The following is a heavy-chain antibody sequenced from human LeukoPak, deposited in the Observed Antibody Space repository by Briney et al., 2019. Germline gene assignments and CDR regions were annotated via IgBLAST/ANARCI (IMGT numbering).Heavy chain of an antibody. V-gene: IGHV3-48*04. Sequence: GGSLRLSCAASGFPLSSYSINWVRQAPGKGLEWVSYINIDSITVNYADSVKGRFTISRDNAKNTLYLQMNSLRAEDTAVYYCARLTKYNDYVWGSYRYTGFDYWGQGTLVTVSS. CDR3: ARLTKYNDYVWGSYRYTGFDY. CDR2: INIDSITV. J-gene: IGHJ4*02. D-gene: IGHD3-16*02. CDR1: GFPLSSYS.